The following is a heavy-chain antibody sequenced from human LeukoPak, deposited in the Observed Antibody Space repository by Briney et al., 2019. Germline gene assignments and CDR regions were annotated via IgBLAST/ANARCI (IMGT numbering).Heavy chain of an antibody. CDR3: ARDSATISSPLDY. V-gene: IGHV4-34*01. CDR2: INHSGST. Sequence: SETLSLTCAVYGGSFSGYYWSWIRQPPGKGLEWIGEINHSGSTNYNPSLKSRVTISVDTSKNQFSLKLSSVTAEDTAVYYCARDSATISSPLDYWGQGTLVTVSS. D-gene: IGHD3-9*01. CDR1: GGSFSGYY. J-gene: IGHJ4*02.